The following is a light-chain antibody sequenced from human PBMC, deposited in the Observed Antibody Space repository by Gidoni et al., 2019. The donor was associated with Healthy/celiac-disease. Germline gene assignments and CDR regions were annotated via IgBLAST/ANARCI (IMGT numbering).Light chain of an antibody. J-gene: IGLJ3*02. V-gene: IGLV1-36*01. CDR1: SSNIGNNA. CDR2: YDD. Sequence: QRVTISCSGSSSNIGNNAVNWYQQLPGKAPKLLIFYDDLLPSGVSDRFSGSKSGISASLAISGLQSEDEADYYCAAWDDRLNGWVFGGGTKLTVL. CDR3: AAWDDRLNGWV.